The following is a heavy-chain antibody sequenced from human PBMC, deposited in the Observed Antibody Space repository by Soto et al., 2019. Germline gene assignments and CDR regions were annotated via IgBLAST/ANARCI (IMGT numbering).Heavy chain of an antibody. CDR3: VRNGYYSLDV. CDR2: VDHSGAT. J-gene: IGHJ6*02. D-gene: IGHD3-22*01. CDR1: GDSIIGTGW. Sequence: QVQLQESGPGLVRPSGTLSLTCAVSGDSIIGTGWWSWVRQSPGKGLDWNGEVDHSGATNYTPSLKSRVTISVDTSRNQFSLNLGSVTAADTAVYYCVRNGYYSLDVWGQGTTVTVSS. V-gene: IGHV4-4*02.